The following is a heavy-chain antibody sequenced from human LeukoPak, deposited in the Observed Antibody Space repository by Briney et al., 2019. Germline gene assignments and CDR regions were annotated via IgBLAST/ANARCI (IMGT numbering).Heavy chain of an antibody. V-gene: IGHV3-30*18. D-gene: IGHD6-19*01. CDR2: ISYDGRNK. CDR1: GFPLSNHG. CDR3: VKDGDDSGWNYFDY. J-gene: IGHJ4*02. Sequence: PGGSLRLSCAASGFPLSNHGMHWVRQAPGKGLEWVAVISYDGRNKYYADSVKGRFTISRDNSQNTLSLQMNSLRAEDTAVYYCVKDGDDSGWNYFDYWGQGTLVTVSS.